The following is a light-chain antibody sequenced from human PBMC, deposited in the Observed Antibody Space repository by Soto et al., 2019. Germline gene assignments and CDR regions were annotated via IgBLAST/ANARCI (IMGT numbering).Light chain of an antibody. CDR1: SSDVGGYNY. Sequence: QSALTQPASVSGSPGQSITISCTGTSSDVGGYNYVSWYQQHPGKAPKLMIYEATKRPSGVSGRFSGSKSGNTASLTISGLQADDEAHYYCCSYGGFSTFVIFGGGTKLTVL. CDR2: EAT. V-gene: IGLV2-23*02. J-gene: IGLJ2*01. CDR3: CSYGGFSTFVI.